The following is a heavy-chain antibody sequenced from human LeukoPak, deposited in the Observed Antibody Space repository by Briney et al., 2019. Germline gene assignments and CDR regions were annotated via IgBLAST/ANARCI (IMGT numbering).Heavy chain of an antibody. CDR1: GGSISSYY. Sequence: SETLSLTCTVSGGSISSYYWSWIRQPPGKGLECIGNMFYSGSTNYNPSLKSRATISVDTSKNQFSLKLSSVTAADTAMYYCARGYGSGTYYLDYWGQGTLVTVSS. V-gene: IGHV4-59*01. CDR3: ARGYGSGTYYLDY. CDR2: MFYSGST. J-gene: IGHJ4*02. D-gene: IGHD3-10*01.